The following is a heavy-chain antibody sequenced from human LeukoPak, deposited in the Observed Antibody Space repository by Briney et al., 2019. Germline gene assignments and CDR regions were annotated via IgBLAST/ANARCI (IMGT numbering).Heavy chain of an antibody. CDR3: ARVPYCSSTSCYEITNWFDP. Sequence: GASVKVSCKASGGTFSSYAISWVRQAPGQGLEWMGGIIPIFGTANYAQKFQGRVTITADESTSTAYMELSSLRSEDTAVYYCARVPYCSSTSCYEITNWFDPWGQGTLATVSS. CDR2: IIPIFGTA. CDR1: GGTFSSYA. J-gene: IGHJ5*02. D-gene: IGHD2-2*01. V-gene: IGHV1-69*13.